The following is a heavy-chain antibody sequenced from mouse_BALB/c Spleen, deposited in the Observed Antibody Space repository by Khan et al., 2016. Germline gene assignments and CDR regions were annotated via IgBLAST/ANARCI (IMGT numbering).Heavy chain of an antibody. J-gene: IGHJ3*01. CDR2: ISSDSRTI. CDR1: GFTFSSFG. CDR3: IRERGYDAWFAY. Sequence: EVELVESGGGLVQPGGSRKLSCAASGFTFSSFGMHWVRQAPEKGLEWVAYISSDSRTIYYADTLKGRFTISRDNPKNTLFLQMTSLSSEDTAMYYCIRERGYDAWFAYWGQGTLVTVSA. V-gene: IGHV5-17*02. D-gene: IGHD2-2*01.